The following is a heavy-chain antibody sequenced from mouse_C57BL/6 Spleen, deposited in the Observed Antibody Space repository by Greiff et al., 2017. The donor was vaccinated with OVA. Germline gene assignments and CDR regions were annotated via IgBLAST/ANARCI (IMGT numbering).Heavy chain of an antibody. J-gene: IGHJ3*01. V-gene: IGHV1-52*01. D-gene: IGHD2-4*01. CDR2: IDPSASET. CDR3: ARCYYEHTGWFAW. CDR1: GYTFTSYC. Sequence: QVQLKQPGAELVRPGSSVKLSCKASGYTFTSYCMHWVKQSPIQGLEWIGNIDPSASETHYNQKFKDKATLTVDKSSSTAYMQLSSQTSKDYAVYYYARCYYEHTGWFAWWGQGTLVTVAA.